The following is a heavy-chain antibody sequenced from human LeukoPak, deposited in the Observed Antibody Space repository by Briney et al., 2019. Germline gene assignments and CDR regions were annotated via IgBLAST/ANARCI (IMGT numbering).Heavy chain of an antibody. CDR1: GFTFSNYA. J-gene: IGHJ4*02. CDR2: ISYDGNNK. V-gene: IGHV3-30*04. D-gene: IGHD6-13*01. CDR3: ARDKFYSSSYFDY. Sequence: GGSLRLSCAAAGFTFSNYAMRWVRQAAGKGLEWVAFISYDGNNKYYAESVKGRFTISRDNSKNTLYLKMNSLRAEDTAVYYCARDKFYSSSYFDYWGQGTLVTVSS.